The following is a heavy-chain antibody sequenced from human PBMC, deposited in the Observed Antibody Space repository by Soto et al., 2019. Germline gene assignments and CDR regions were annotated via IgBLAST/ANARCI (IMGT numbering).Heavy chain of an antibody. CDR2: INAGNGNT. V-gene: IGHV1-3*01. D-gene: IGHD2-15*01. Sequence: PSVKVSCKASGYTFTSYVMHWVRQAPGQRLEWMGWINAGNGNTKYSQKFQGRVTITRDTSASTAYMELSSLRSEDTAVYYCARILGYCSGGSCDYWGQGTLVTVS. CDR3: ARILGYCSGGSCDY. J-gene: IGHJ4*02. CDR1: GYTFTSYV.